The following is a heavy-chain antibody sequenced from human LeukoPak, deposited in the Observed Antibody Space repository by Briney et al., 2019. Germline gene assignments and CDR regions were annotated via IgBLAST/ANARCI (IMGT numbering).Heavy chain of an antibody. J-gene: IGHJ4*02. Sequence: SETLSLTCTVSNVSISSGSHYWNWIRQPAGKGLEWIGRTYAGGRSNYNPSLRSRVTISVDTSKNQFSLRLSSVTATDTGVYYCAREDYYDSSGYLTIRSLDYWGQGTLVTVSS. CDR3: AREDYYDSSGYLTIRSLDY. CDR1: NVSISSGSHY. CDR2: TYAGGRS. D-gene: IGHD3-22*01. V-gene: IGHV4-61*02.